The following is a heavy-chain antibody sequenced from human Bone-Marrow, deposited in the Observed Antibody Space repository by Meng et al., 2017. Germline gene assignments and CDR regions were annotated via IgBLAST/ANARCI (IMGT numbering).Heavy chain of an antibody. CDR2: ITPISGTA. J-gene: IGHJ6*02. V-gene: IGHV1-69*05. CDR3: ARRKYSSPPGFDYYYYGMDV. Sequence: ASVKVSCKASGGTLSSYAISWVRQAPGQGLEWMGGITPISGTANYAQKFQGRVTITTDKSTSTAYMELSSPRSEDTAVYYCARRKYSSPPGFDYYYYGMDVWGQGTTVTVSS. D-gene: IGHD6-13*01. CDR1: GGTLSSYA.